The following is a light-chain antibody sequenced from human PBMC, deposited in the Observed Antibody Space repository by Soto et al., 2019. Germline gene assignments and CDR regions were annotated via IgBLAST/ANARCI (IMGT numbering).Light chain of an antibody. CDR3: LLSYSGGRV. Sequence: QAVVTQEPSVTVSPGGTVTLTCDSSTGPVTSGRYPYWFQQKPGQAPRTLIYGTSLKYSWTPARFSGSLLRGKAALTLSGARPEDEADYYCLLSYSGGRVFGGGTKVTVL. CDR2: GTS. CDR1: TGPVTSGRY. J-gene: IGLJ3*02. V-gene: IGLV7-46*01.